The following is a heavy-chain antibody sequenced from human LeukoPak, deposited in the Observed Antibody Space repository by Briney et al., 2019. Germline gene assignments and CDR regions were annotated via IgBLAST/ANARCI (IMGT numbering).Heavy chain of an antibody. CDR2: IYHSGST. V-gene: IGHV4-4*02. D-gene: IGHD3-10*01. J-gene: IGHJ5*02. CDR1: GGSISSSNW. CDR3: ARAPLWFGDPGTYNWFDP. Sequence: SETLSLTCAVSGGSISSSNWWSWVRQPPGKGLEWIGEIYHSGSTNYNPSLKSRVTISVDKSKNQFSLKLSSVTAADTAVYYCARAPLWFGDPGTYNWFDPWGQGTLVTVSS.